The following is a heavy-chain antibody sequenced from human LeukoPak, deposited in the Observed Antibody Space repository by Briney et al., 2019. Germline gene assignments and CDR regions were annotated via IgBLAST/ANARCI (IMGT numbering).Heavy chain of an antibody. Sequence: ASVKVSCKASGYTFTSYTMHWVRQAPGRRLEWMGWINAGNGNTKYSQKFQGRVTITRDTSASTAYMELSSLTSEDTAVYYCARGFGFRSGSYFDYWGQGTLVTVSS. CDR3: ARGFGFRSGSYFDY. CDR1: GYTFTSYT. V-gene: IGHV1-3*01. J-gene: IGHJ4*02. CDR2: INAGNGNT. D-gene: IGHD6-19*01.